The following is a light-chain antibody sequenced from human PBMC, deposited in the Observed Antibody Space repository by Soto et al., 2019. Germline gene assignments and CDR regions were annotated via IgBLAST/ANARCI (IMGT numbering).Light chain of an antibody. CDR1: QGISNY. V-gene: IGKV1-27*01. CDR2: AAS. J-gene: IGKJ5*01. CDR3: QQYNGAVT. Sequence: DIQMTQSPSSLSASVGDRVTITCRANQGISNYLAWYQQKPGKSPKLLIYAASTLQSGVPSRFSSSGSGTDFTLTISSLQPEYVAMYYCQQYNGAVTFGQGTRLEIK.